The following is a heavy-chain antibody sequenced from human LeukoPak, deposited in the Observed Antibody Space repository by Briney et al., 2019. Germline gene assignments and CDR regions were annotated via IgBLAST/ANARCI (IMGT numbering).Heavy chain of an antibody. CDR1: TFTFSRYW. D-gene: IGHD1-1*01. V-gene: IGHV4-59*05. CDR3: AIGLDFGFFDY. CDR2: IYYSGST. Sequence: PGGSLRLSCAASTFTFSRYWMHWVRQAPGKGLEWIGSIYYSGSTYYNPSLKSRVTISVDTSKNQFSLKLSSVTAADTAVYYCAIGLDFGFFDYWGQGTLVTVSS. J-gene: IGHJ4*02.